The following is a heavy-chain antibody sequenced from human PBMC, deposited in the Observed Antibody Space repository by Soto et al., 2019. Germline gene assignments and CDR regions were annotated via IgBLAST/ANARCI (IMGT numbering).Heavy chain of an antibody. CDR1: GFTFSSYS. D-gene: IGHD2-2*01. Sequence: GGSLRLSCAASGFTFSSYSMNWVRQAPGKGLEWVSYISSSSSTIYYADSVKGRFTISRDNAKNSLYLQMNSLRAEDTAVYYCARDREVVPAAMPTGGFDYWGQGTLVTVSS. V-gene: IGHV3-48*01. CDR2: ISSSSSTI. J-gene: IGHJ4*02. CDR3: ARDREVVPAAMPTGGFDY.